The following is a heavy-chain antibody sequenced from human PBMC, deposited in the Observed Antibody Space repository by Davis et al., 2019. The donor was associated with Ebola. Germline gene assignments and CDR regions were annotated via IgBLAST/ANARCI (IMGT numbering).Heavy chain of an antibody. D-gene: IGHD5-24*01. Sequence: GESLKISCKGSGYIFMNHWIGWVRQMPGKGLEWMGIIYPGDSDSRYSPSLQGQVSISVDKSIDTAYLQWSSLRASDTAVYFCARLREAYNKRSAFDVWGQGTMVTVSS. V-gene: IGHV5-51*01. CDR2: IYPGDSDS. J-gene: IGHJ3*01. CDR3: ARLREAYNKRSAFDV. CDR1: GYIFMNHW.